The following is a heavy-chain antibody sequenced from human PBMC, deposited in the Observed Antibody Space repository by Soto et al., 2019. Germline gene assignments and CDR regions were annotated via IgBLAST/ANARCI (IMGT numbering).Heavy chain of an antibody. V-gene: IGHV4-59*01. CDR3: ARDSPSYDFSSPYYYYGMDV. Sequence: SETLSLTCTVSGGSISSYYWSWIRQPPGKGLEWIGYIYYSGSTNYNPSLKSRVTISVDTSKNQFSLKLSSVTAADTAVYYCARDSPSYDFSSPYYYYGMDVWGQGTTVTVS. CDR1: GGSISSYY. D-gene: IGHD3-3*01. J-gene: IGHJ6*02. CDR2: IYYSGST.